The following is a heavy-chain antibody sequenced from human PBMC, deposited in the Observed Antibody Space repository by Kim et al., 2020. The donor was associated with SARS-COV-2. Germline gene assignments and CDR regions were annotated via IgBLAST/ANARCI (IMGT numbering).Heavy chain of an antibody. J-gene: IGHJ4*02. CDR3: AREQTAGFYNY. V-gene: IGHV1-46*01. CDR1: GYIFSTYH. D-gene: IGHD3-9*01. Sequence: ASVKVSCKASGYIFSTYHMHWVRQAPGQGLEWMGIINPVGGKTYYAEKFQGRFTVTTDTSASTVYMELSSLKSEDTAIYYCAREQTAGFYNYLGQGTLVTVSS. CDR2: INPVGGKT.